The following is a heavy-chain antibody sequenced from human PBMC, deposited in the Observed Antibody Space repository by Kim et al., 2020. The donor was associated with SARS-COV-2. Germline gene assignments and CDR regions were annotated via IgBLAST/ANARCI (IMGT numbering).Heavy chain of an antibody. J-gene: IGHJ4*02. CDR1: GGSISSSSYY. D-gene: IGHD3-10*01. V-gene: IGHV4-39*01. CDR3: ARRVVLLWFGELLRYFDY. Sequence: SETLSLTCTVSGGSISSSSYYWGWIRQPPGKGLEWIGSIYYSGSTYYNPSLKSRVTISVDTSKNQFSLKLSSVTAADTAVYYCARRVVLLWFGELLRYFDYWGQGTLVTVSS. CDR2: IYYSGST.